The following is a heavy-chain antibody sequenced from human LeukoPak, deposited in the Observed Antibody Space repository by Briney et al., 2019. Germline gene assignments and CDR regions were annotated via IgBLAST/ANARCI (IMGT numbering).Heavy chain of an antibody. V-gene: IGHV3-7*01. CDR1: GFTFSSYW. Sequence: PGGSLRLSCAASGFTFSSYWMSWVRQAPGKGLEWVANIRQDGSEKYYVDSVKGRFTISRDNAKNSLYLQMNSLRAEDTAVYYCARALHGQWLGHDAFDIWGQGTMVTVSS. CDR2: IRQDGSEK. J-gene: IGHJ3*02. CDR3: ARALHGQWLGHDAFDI. D-gene: IGHD6-19*01.